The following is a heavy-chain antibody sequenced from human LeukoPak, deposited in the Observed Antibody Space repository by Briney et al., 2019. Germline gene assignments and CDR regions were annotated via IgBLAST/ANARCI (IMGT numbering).Heavy chain of an antibody. CDR2: INPNSGGT. CDR1: GYTFTGYY. J-gene: IGHJ4*02. D-gene: IGHD3-10*01. CDR3: ARDLRNMVRGVIPLLGY. Sequence: ASVKVSCKASGYTFTGYYMHWVRQAPGQGLEWMGWINPNSGGTNYAQKFQGRVTMTRVKSISTAYMELSRLRSDDTAVYYCARDLRNMVRGVIPLLGYWGQGTLVTVSS. V-gene: IGHV1-2*02.